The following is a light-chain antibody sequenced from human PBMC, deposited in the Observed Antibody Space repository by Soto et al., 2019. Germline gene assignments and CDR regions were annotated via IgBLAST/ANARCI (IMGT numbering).Light chain of an antibody. CDR1: SGHSSYI. CDR2: LEGSGSY. Sequence: QLVLTQSSSASASLGSSVKLTCTRSSGHSSYIIAWHQQQPGKAPRYLMKLEGSGSYNKGSGVPDRFSGSGSGADRYLTISNLQFEDEADYYCETWDSDTRVFGGGTKLTVL. J-gene: IGLJ3*02. CDR3: ETWDSDTRV. V-gene: IGLV4-60*02.